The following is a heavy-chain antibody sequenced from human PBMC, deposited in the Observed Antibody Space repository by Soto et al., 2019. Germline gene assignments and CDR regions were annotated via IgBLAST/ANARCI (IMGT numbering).Heavy chain of an antibody. CDR1: GDSINSDNYY. J-gene: IGHJ4*02. D-gene: IGHD3-9*01. V-gene: IGHV4-39*01. Sequence: QLQLQESGPGLVKPSETLSLTCSVSGDSINSDNYYWGWIRQPPGKGLEWIGSIYYRGNTYYNPCLKTRVTISLDKAKGPYSLKLNSVSAADSAVYFCARLEGLATISYYFDSWGQGTLVTVSS. CDR2: IYYRGNT. CDR3: ARLEGLATISYYFDS.